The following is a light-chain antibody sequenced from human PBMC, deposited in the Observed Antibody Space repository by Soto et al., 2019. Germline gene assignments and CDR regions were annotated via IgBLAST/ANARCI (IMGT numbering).Light chain of an antibody. J-gene: IGKJ4*01. V-gene: IGKV1-13*02. CDR3: QQSNSFPLT. CDR1: QGVSSA. CDR2: DAS. Sequence: AIQLTQSPSSLSASVGDRVTITCRASQGVSSALAWYQQKPGTPPKLLIYDASSLESGVPSRFSGSGSGTDFTLTISSLRPADFATYYCQQSNSFPLTFGGGTKVEIK.